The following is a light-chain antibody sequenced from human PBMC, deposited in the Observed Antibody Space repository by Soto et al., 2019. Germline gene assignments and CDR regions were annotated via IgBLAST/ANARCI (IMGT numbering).Light chain of an antibody. J-gene: IGKJ1*01. Sequence: DIQITQSPSTLSASVGDRVTITCRASQTITTWLAWYQQKPGKAPKLLIYDASTLENGVPSRFSGSGFGTEFSLTISXLQPDDSATYYCQQYNTLSGTFGQGTKV. CDR3: QQYNTLSGT. CDR2: DAS. V-gene: IGKV1-5*01. CDR1: QTITTW.